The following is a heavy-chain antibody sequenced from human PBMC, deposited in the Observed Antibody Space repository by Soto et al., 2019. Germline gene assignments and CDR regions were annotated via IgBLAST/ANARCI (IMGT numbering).Heavy chain of an antibody. CDR2: ISYDGSNK. CDR1: GFTFSSYG. D-gene: IGHD4-17*01. CDR3: AKEAYGDFDC. V-gene: IGHV3-30*18. Sequence: GGSLRLSCAASGFTFSSYGMHWVRQAPGKGLEWVAVISYDGSNKYYADSVKGRFTISRDNSKNTLYLQMNSLRAEDTAVYYCAKEAYGDFDCWGQGPLSTVYS. J-gene: IGHJ4*02.